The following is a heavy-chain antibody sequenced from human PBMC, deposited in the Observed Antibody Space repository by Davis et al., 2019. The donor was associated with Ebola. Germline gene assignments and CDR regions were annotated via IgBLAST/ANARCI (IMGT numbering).Heavy chain of an antibody. D-gene: IGHD2-15*01. V-gene: IGHV3-7*03. CDR2: IKQDGSEK. CDR3: ARDLPWDIVVVVAASPFDY. CDR1: GFTFSSYW. Sequence: GESLKISCAASGFTFSSYWMSCVRQAPGKGLEWVANIKQDGSEKYYVDSVKGRFTISRDNAKNSLYLQMNSLRAEDTAVYYCARDLPWDIVVVVAASPFDYWGQGTLVTVSS. J-gene: IGHJ4*02.